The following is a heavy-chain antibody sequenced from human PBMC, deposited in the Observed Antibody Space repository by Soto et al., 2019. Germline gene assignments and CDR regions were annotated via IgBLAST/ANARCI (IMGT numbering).Heavy chain of an antibody. D-gene: IGHD3-22*01. CDR2: IIIPFGTP. CDR3: ARGPDYDGYVDD. J-gene: IGHJ4*02. CDR1: GGTFSNYA. V-gene: IGHV1-69*05. Sequence: QVRPVQSGAEVKKPGSSVKVSCKASGGTFSNYAIGWVRQATGQGLEWMGVIIIPFGTPNYAQKFQGAVTITTDESMSTVSIEVSGLRSEHTAVDYCARGPDYDGYVDDRGRGTLVTVTS.